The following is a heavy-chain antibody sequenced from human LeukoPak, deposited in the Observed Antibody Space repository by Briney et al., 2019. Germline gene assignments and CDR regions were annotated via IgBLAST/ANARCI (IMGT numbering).Heavy chain of an antibody. CDR2: ISSSGSTI. J-gene: IGHJ4*02. CDR1: GFTFSDYE. Sequence: GGSLRLSCAASGFTFSDYEMNWVRQAPGKGLEWVSYISSSGSTIYYADSVKGRFTISRDNAKNSLYLQMNNLRPEDTALYYCAKASGYSFGHFDYWGQGTLVTVSS. V-gene: IGHV3-48*03. CDR3: AKASGYSFGHFDY. D-gene: IGHD5-18*01.